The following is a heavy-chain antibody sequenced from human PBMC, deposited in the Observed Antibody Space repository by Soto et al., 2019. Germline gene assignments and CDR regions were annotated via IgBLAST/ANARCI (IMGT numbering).Heavy chain of an antibody. V-gene: IGHV3-21*01. J-gene: IGHJ6*02. D-gene: IGHD2-21*02. Sequence: PGGSLRLSCAASGFTFSSYSMNWVRQAPGKGLEWVSSISSSSSYICYADSVKGRFTISRDNAKNSLYLQMNSLRAEDTAVYYCARDLVSVVDSPFCGGDCYPYYYSGMDVWGQGTTVTVSS. CDR3: ARDLVSVVDSPFCGGDCYPYYYSGMDV. CDR2: ISSSSSYI. CDR1: GFTFSSYS.